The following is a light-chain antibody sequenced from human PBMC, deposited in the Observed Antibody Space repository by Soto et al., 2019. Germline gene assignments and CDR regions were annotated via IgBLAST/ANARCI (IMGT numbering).Light chain of an antibody. CDR3: QQRSNWPPT. V-gene: IGKV3-11*01. CDR1: QSVSSY. J-gene: IGKJ1*01. Sequence: EIVLTQSPATLSLSPGERATLSCRASQSVSSYLAWYQQKPGQAPRLLIYDASSRATDIPARFSGSGSGTDFTLTISSLEPEDFATYYCQQRSNWPPTFGQGTKV. CDR2: DAS.